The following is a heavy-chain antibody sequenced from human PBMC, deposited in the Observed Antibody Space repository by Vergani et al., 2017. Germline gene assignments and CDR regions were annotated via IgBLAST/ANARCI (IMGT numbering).Heavy chain of an antibody. CDR2: IIPILGIA. CDR1: GGTFSSYT. Sequence: QVQLVQSGAEVKKPGSSVKVSCKASGGTFSSYTISWVRQAPGQGLEWMERIIPILGIANYAQKFQGRVTITADKSTSTAYMELSSLRSEDTAVYYCASGYYDSSATNAFDIWGQGTMVTVSS. CDR3: ASGYYDSSATNAFDI. J-gene: IGHJ3*02. D-gene: IGHD3-22*01. V-gene: IGHV1-69*02.